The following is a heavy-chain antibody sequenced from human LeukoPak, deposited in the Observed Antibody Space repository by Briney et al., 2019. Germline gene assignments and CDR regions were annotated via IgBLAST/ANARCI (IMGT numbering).Heavy chain of an antibody. Sequence: SETLSLTCTVSGGSISSYYWSWIRQPPGKGLEWIGYIYYSGSTNYNPSLKRRVTISVDTSKNQFSLKLSSVTAADTAVYYCARAEQQLGYYFDYWGQGTLVTVSS. CDR2: IYYSGST. D-gene: IGHD6-13*01. CDR1: GGSISSYY. V-gene: IGHV4-59*01. CDR3: ARAEQQLGYYFDY. J-gene: IGHJ4*02.